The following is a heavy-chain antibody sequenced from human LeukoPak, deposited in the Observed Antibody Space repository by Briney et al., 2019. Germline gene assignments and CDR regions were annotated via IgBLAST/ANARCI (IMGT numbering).Heavy chain of an antibody. CDR3: ARDVCSGGSCYSYYYYGMDV. CDR1: GYTFTSYS. J-gene: IGHJ6*02. D-gene: IGHD2-15*01. V-gene: IGHV1-69*04. Sequence: SVKVSCKASGYTFTSYSISWVRQAPGQGLEWMGRIIPILGIANYAQKFQGRVTITADKSTSTAYMELSSLRSEDTAVYYCARDVCSGGSCYSYYYYGMDVWGQGTTVTVSS. CDR2: IIPILGIA.